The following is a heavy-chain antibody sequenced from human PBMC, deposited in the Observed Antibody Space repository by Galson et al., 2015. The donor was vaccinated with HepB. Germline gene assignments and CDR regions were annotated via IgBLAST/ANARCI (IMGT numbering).Heavy chain of an antibody. CDR3: ATDLTLGGYSYALDV. V-gene: IGHV3-74*01. CDR2: INSDGSST. Sequence: SLRLSCAASGFTFSTYWMHWVRQAPGKGLVWVSRINSDGSSTSYADSVKGRFTTSRDNAKNTLYLQMNSLRAEDTAVYYCATDLTLGGYSYALDVWGKGTTVTVSS. CDR1: GFTFSTYW. J-gene: IGHJ6*04. D-gene: IGHD5-18*01.